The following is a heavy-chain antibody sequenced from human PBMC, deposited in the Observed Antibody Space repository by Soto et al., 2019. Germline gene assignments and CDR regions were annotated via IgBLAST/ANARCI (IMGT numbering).Heavy chain of an antibody. J-gene: IGHJ4*02. CDR3: ASVEQLVGVFDY. V-gene: IGHV4-59*01. D-gene: IGHD6-13*01. CDR2: IYYSGST. Sequence: QVQLQESGPGLVKPSETLSLTCTVSGGSISSYYWSWIRQPPGKGLEWIGYIYYSGSTNYNPSLNSRVTTSVDTSTYHFSLKLSSVTAADTAVYSGASVEQLVGVFDYWGQGTLVTVSS. CDR1: GGSISSYY.